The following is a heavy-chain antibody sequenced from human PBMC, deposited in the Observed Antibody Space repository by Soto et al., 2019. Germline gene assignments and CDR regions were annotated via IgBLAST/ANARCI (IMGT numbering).Heavy chain of an antibody. J-gene: IGHJ5*02. D-gene: IGHD3-3*01. V-gene: IGHV3-23*01. CDR2: ISGGGGST. CDR3: ARDFGTYYDFWSGYYNNWFDP. CDR1: GFTFSSYA. Sequence: PGGSLRLSCAASGFTFSSYAMSWVRQAPGKGLEWVSAISGGGGSTYYADSVKGRFTISRDNSKNTLYLQMNSLRAEDTAVYYCARDFGTYYDFWSGYYNNWFDPWGQGTLVTVSS.